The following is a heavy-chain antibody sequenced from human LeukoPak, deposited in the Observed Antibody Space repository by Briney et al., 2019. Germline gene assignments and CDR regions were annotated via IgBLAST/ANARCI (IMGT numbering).Heavy chain of an antibody. V-gene: IGHV4-4*07. D-gene: IGHD2-15*01. CDR3: AKEDIVVVTKYIHYGMDV. CDR1: DDSISRDF. CDR2: IYTNGTT. J-gene: IGHJ6*02. Sequence: RPSETLSLTCTASDDSISRDFWTWIRQPAGKGLQWIGRIYTNGTTNYSPSLKSRVTMSVDMSKNQFSLKLTSVTAADTAVYYCAKEDIVVVTKYIHYGMDVWGQGTTVTVSS.